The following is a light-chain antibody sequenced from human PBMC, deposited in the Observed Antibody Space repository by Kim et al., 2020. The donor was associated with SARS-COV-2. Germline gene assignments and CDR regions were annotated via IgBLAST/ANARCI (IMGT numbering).Light chain of an antibody. J-gene: IGKJ2*01. V-gene: IGKV1-39*01. CDR3: QQSYCTPYT. CDR1: QSITSY. Sequence: DIQMTQSPSSLSASVGDRVTITCRATQSITSYLNWYQQKPGKAPKLLIYAASSLQSGVPSRFSGSESGTDFTLTISTLQPEDFATYYCQQSYCTPYTFGQGTKLEI. CDR2: AAS.